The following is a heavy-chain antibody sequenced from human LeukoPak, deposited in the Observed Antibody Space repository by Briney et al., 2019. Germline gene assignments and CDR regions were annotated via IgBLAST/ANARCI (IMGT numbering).Heavy chain of an antibody. CDR1: GFTFSSYS. CDR2: ISSSSSYI. V-gene: IGHV3-21*01. J-gene: IGHJ4*02. Sequence: GGSLRLSCAASGFTFSSYSMYWVRQAPGKGLEWVSSISSSSSYIYYADSVKGRFTISRDNAKNSLYLQMNSLRAEDTAVYYCARDLSLGWNDVYFDYWGQGTLVTVSS. D-gene: IGHD1-1*01. CDR3: ARDLSLGWNDVYFDY.